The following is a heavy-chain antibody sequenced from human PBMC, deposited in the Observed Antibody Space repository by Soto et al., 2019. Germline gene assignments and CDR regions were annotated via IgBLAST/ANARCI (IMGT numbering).Heavy chain of an antibody. CDR3: AAVPGIVAAGAYYFDY. CDR2: IYYSGST. D-gene: IGHD6-13*01. V-gene: IGHV4-59*08. J-gene: IGHJ4*02. Sequence: PSETLSLTCTVSGGSISSYYWSWIRQPPGKGLEWIGYIYYSGSTNYNPSLKSRVTISVDTSKNQFSLKLSSVTAADTAVYYCAAVPGIVAAGAYYFDYWGQGTLVTVSS. CDR1: GGSISSYY.